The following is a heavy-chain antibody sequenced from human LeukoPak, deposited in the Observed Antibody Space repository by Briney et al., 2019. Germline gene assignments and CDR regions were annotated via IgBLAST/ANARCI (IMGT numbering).Heavy chain of an antibody. V-gene: IGHV4-34*01. J-gene: IGHJ4*02. D-gene: IGHD6-13*01. Sequence: PSETLSLTCAVYGGSFSGYYWSWIRQPPGKGLEWIGEIHHSGSTNYNPSLKSRVTISVDTSKNQFSLKLSSVTAADTAVYYCAREKPGSWYIFSRRGGTHNLFDYWGQGTLVTVSS. CDR1: GGSFSGYY. CDR2: IHHSGST. CDR3: AREKPGSWYIFSRRGGTHNLFDY.